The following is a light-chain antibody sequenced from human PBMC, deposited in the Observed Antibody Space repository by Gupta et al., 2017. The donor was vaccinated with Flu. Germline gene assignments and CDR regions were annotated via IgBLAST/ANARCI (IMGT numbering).Light chain of an antibody. V-gene: IGLV3-1*01. CDR1: ELGCKY. Sequence: TVSITCSGDELGCKYVCWYQQRPGQAPVLIMYEDSKRPSGVPERFSGSNSGSTATLTISVAQAGDEADYYCQACDANTDSVVFGGGTKLTV. CDR3: QACDANTDSVV. CDR2: EDS. J-gene: IGLJ2*01.